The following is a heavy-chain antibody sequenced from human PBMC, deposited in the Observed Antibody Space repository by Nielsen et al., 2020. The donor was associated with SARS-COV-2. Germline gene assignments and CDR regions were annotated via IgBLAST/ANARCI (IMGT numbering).Heavy chain of an antibody. CDR1: GCSITSHW. CDR3: ARYASEYYYYYYMDV. CDR2: IDPSDSYV. J-gene: IGHJ6*03. Sequence: GESLKISCKGTGCSITSHWITWVRQIPGKGLEWMGRIDPSDSYVDYSPSFQGHVAISADKSISTAYLQWSSLKASDTAMYYCARYASEYYYYYYMDVWGTGTTVTVPS. V-gene: IGHV5-10-1*01. D-gene: IGHD2-2*01.